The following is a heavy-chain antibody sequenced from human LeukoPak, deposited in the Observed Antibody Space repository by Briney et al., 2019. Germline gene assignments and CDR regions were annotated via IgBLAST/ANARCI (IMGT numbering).Heavy chain of an antibody. CDR1: GFTFSIYG. J-gene: IGHJ6*02. V-gene: IGHV3-33*01. D-gene: IGHD3-10*01. CDR2: IWFDGNKK. Sequence: GRSLRLSCAASGFTFSIYGIHWVRQDPGKGLEWVALIWFDGNKKDYVDSVKGRFTISRDNSKKTLYLQMNSLRAEDTALYYCARAYYHASGGAFGMDVWGQGTTVTVSS. CDR3: ARAYYHASGGAFGMDV.